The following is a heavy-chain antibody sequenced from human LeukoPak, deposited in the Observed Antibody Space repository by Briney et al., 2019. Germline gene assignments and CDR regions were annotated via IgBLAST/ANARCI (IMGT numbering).Heavy chain of an antibody. V-gene: IGHV5-51*01. CDR2: ISPDDSYT. CDR3: ARYTGSFTPLDY. D-gene: IGHD3-10*01. Sequence: ESLTISCEGSGYFFNTYWVAWVRQTPGKGLEWMGIISPDDSYTRYSPSFAGHITISADKSISTAYLQWTSLKASDSAMYYCARYTGSFTPLDYWGQGTLVTVSS. J-gene: IGHJ4*02. CDR1: GYFFNTYW.